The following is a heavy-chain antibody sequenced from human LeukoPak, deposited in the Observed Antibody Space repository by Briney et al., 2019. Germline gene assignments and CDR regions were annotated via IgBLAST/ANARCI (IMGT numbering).Heavy chain of an antibody. D-gene: IGHD3-22*01. CDR2: ISWNSGSI. CDR1: GFTFDDYA. J-gene: IGHJ1*01. V-gene: IGHV3-9*01. CDR3: AKALRSYDSSGYYPGEYFQH. Sequence: SGGSLRLSCAASGFTFDDYAMHWVRHAPGKGLEWVSGISWNSGSIGYADSVKGRFTISRDNAKNSLYLQMNSLRAEDTALYYCAKALRSYDSSGYYPGEYFQHWGQGTLVTVSS.